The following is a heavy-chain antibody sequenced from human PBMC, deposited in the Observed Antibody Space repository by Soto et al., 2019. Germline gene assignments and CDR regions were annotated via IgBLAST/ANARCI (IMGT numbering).Heavy chain of an antibody. CDR2: INHSGST. Sequence: SETLSLTCAVYGGSFSGYYWSWIRQPPGKGLEWIGEINHSGSTNYNPSLKSRVTISVDTSKNQFSLKLSSVTAAVTAVYYCAREKKIRYYFDYWGQGTLVTVSS. J-gene: IGHJ4*02. CDR1: GGSFSGYY. V-gene: IGHV4-34*01. CDR3: AREKKIRYYFDY.